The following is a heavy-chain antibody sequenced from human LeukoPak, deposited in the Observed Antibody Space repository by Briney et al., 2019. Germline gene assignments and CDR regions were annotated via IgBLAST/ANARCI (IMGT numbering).Heavy chain of an antibody. D-gene: IGHD6-19*01. CDR1: GFTFSSYA. V-gene: IGHV3-30-3*01. CDR3: ASIGYSSGWYGDFDY. Sequence: GGSLRLSCAASGFTFSSYAMRWVRQAPGKELEWVAVISFDGSDEYYPDSVKGRFTISRDNSKNTLYLQMNNLRPEDTAVYYCASIGYSSGWYGDFDYWGQGTLVTVSS. CDR2: ISFDGSDE. J-gene: IGHJ4*02.